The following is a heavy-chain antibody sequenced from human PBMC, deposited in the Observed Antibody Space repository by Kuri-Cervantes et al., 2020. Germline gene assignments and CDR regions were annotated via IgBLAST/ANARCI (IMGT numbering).Heavy chain of an antibody. CDR1: GGSFSGYY. D-gene: IGHD6-19*01. J-gene: IGHJ4*02. CDR2: INHSGST. V-gene: IGHV4-34*01. Sequence: ESLKISCAVYGGSFSGYYWSWIRQPPGKGLEWIGEINHSGSTNYNPSLKSRVTISVDTSKNQFSLKLSSVTAADTAVYYCARVSVAGTVFFDYWGQGTLVTVSS. CDR3: ARVSVAGTVFFDY.